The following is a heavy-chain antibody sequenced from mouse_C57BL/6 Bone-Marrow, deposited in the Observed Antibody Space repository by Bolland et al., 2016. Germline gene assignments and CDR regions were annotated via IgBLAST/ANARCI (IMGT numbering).Heavy chain of an antibody. CDR3: TRMITRGYYFDY. Sequence: YAESVKGRFTISRDDSKSSVYLQMNSLRAEDTGIYYCTRMITRGYYFDYWGQGTS. V-gene: IGHV6-6*01. D-gene: IGHD2-4*01. J-gene: IGHJ2*02.